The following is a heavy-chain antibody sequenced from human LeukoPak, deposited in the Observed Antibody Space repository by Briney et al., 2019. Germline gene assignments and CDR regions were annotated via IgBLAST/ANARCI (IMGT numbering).Heavy chain of an antibody. Sequence: SETLSLTCTVAGETMRNYYWNWIRQPPGKGLEWIGYIDHSGNAIYNYKPSLTSRVIISADASQNQFSLKLSSVTAADTAVYYCARHELLWFGDHWLHYYFDYWGQGTLVTVSS. D-gene: IGHD3-10*01. CDR2: IDHSGNAIY. V-gene: IGHV4-59*08. CDR1: GETMRNYY. CDR3: ARHELLWFGDHWLHYYFDY. J-gene: IGHJ4*02.